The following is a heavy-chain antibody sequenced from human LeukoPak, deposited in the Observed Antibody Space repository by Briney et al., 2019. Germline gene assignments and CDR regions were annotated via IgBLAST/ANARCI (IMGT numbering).Heavy chain of an antibody. Sequence: SETLSLTCTVSGGSISSSSYYWGWIRQPPGKGLEWIGSIYYSGSTYYNPSLKSRVTISADTSKNQFSLKLSSVTAADTAVYYCARHGNTLGMFDPWGQGTLVTVSS. CDR3: ARHGNTLGMFDP. CDR1: GGSISSSSYY. V-gene: IGHV4-39*01. D-gene: IGHD7-27*01. J-gene: IGHJ5*02. CDR2: IYYSGST.